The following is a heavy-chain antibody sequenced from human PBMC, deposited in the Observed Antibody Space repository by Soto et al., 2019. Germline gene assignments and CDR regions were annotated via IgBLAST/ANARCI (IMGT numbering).Heavy chain of an antibody. CDR1: GDTVSSTSAG. J-gene: IGHJ4*02. CDR3: TRDQDTVYDD. D-gene: IGHD5-18*01. CDR2: TYYRTKWDT. V-gene: IGHV6-1*01. Sequence: SESLSLTCAISGDTVSSTSAGWVWIRQFRSRGLEWVGRTYYRTKWDTDYEVSVKSRITINADTSKNQFSLQLNSVTPEDTAVYYCTRDQDTVYDDWGQGTLVTVSS.